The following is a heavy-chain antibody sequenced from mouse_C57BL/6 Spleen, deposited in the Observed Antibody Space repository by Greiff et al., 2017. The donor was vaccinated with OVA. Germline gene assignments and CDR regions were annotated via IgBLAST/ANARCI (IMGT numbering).Heavy chain of an antibody. Sequence: EVQLQQSGPGLVKPSQSLSLTCSVTGYSITSGYYWNWIRQFPGNKLEWMGYISYDGSNNYNPSLKNRISITRDTSKNQFFLKLNSVTTEDTATYYCARDYGNYRIYYAMDYWGHVTSVTVSS. J-gene: IGHJ4*01. V-gene: IGHV3-6*01. CDR1: GYSITSGYY. CDR2: ISYDGSN. CDR3: ARDYGNYRIYYAMDY. D-gene: IGHD2-1*01.